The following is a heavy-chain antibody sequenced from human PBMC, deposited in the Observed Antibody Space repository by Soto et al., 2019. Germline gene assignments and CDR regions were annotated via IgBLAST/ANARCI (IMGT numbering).Heavy chain of an antibody. V-gene: IGHV4-30-4*02. CDR3: ARDRYYGSGTYYNFYSGMDV. CDR1: GGSINSGDYY. Sequence: SDTLSLTCTVSGGSINSGDYYWTWVRQPPGKGLEWIGNIFHSGSTYYTPSLQSRVTISLDTSKNHFSLKLSSVTPADTAVYYCARDRYYGSGTYYNFYSGMDVWGQGTTVTVSS. D-gene: IGHD3-10*01. CDR2: IFHSGST. J-gene: IGHJ6*02.